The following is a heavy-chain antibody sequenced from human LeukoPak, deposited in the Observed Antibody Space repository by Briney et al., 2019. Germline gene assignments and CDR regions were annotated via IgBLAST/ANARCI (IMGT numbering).Heavy chain of an antibody. J-gene: IGHJ4*02. Sequence: GGSLRLSCAASGFIFSAFGMHWVRQAPGKGLEWVAFIRYDGSNKQYGDSVKGRFTISRDNSKNTLYLQMNSLRAEDTAVYYCVQLGLSTTTPFDYWGQGTLVTVSS. V-gene: IGHV3-30*02. D-gene: IGHD4-11*01. CDR3: VQLGLSTTTPFDY. CDR1: GFIFSAFG. CDR2: IRYDGSNK.